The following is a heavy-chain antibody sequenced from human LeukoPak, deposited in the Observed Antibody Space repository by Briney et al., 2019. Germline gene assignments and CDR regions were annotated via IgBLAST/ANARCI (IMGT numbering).Heavy chain of an antibody. V-gene: IGHV3-23*01. Sequence: QPGGSLRLSCAASGFTFSSSAMSWVRQAPGKGLEWVSAISGSGGNTYYADSVKGRFTISRDNSKNTLYLQMNSLRAEDTAVYYCAKGAIAALNAYFDYWGQGTLVTASS. J-gene: IGHJ4*02. D-gene: IGHD2-15*01. CDR2: ISGSGGNT. CDR1: GFTFSSSA. CDR3: AKGAIAALNAYFDY.